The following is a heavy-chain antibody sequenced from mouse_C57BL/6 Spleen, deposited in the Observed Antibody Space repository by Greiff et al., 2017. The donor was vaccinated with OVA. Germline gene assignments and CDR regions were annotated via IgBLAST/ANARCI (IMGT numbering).Heavy chain of an antibody. CDR1: GYAFTSYC. J-gene: IGHJ3*01. V-gene: IGHV1-80*01. CDR3: ARGGDGCTTWFAY. D-gene: IGHD2-3*01. CDR2: IYPGDGDT. Sequence: VQLQQSGAVLVKPGASVKISCKASGYAFTSYCMNWVKQRPGKGLEWIGEIYPGDGDTNYNRKFKGKATLTADKSSSTAYMELNSLTSEESAVYLCARGGDGCTTWFAYWGQGTLVTVSA.